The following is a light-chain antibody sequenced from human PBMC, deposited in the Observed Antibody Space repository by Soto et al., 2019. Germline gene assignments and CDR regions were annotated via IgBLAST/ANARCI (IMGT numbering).Light chain of an antibody. CDR2: GAT. V-gene: IGKV3D-15*01. CDR3: QQYNNWPRT. J-gene: IGKJ4*01. CDR1: QTVRDN. Sequence: EVVMTQSPATLSVSPGERATLSCRASQTVRDNLGWYQQKPGQPPRLLIYGATTRATGIPARFSGSGSGTEFTLTISSLQSEDFAVYYCQQYNNWPRTVGGGTKVDSK.